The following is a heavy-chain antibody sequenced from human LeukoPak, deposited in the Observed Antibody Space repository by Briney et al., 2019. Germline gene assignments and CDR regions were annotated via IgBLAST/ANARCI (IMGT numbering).Heavy chain of an antibody. Sequence: ASVKVSCKASGGTFSSYAISWVRQAPGQGLDWMGWINPNSGGTNYAQKFQGRVTMTRDTSISTAYMELSRLRSDDTAVYYCARVGRWFGELLIDYWGQGTLVTVSS. J-gene: IGHJ4*02. CDR2: INPNSGGT. V-gene: IGHV1-2*02. D-gene: IGHD3-10*01. CDR1: GGTFSSYA. CDR3: ARVGRWFGELLIDY.